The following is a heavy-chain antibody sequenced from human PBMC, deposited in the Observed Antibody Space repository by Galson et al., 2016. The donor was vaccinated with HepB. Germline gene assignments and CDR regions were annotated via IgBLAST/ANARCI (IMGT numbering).Heavy chain of an antibody. Sequence: SLRLSCAASGFTFSNAWINWIRQAPGKGLEWVGRIKSQSDGGTTAYAAPVKGRFTISRDDSRNMVYVEMNSLKIEDIGVYYCSTAIRGRPWAGYWGQGTQVIVSS. CDR1: GFTFSNAW. D-gene: IGHD6-19*01. CDR2: IKSQSDGGTT. J-gene: IGHJ4*02. CDR3: STAIRGRPWAGY. V-gene: IGHV3-15*07.